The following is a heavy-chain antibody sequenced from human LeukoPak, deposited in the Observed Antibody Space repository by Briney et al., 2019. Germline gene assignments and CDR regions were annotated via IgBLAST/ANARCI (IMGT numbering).Heavy chain of an antibody. CDR2: IIPIFGTA. D-gene: IGHD3-3*01. J-gene: IGHJ4*02. V-gene: IGHV1-69*01. CDR3: ARGLRFLEKYFDY. Sequence: RASVKVSCKASGGTFSSYAFSWVRQAPGQGLEWMGGIIPIFGTANYAQKFQGRVTITADESTSTAYMELSSLRSEDTAVYYCARGLRFLEKYFDYWGQGTLVTVSS. CDR1: GGTFSSYA.